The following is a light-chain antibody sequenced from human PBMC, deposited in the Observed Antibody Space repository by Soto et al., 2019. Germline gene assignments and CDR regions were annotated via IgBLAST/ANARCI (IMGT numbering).Light chain of an antibody. CDR1: SSNIGSNT. CDR2: SNN. V-gene: IGLV1-44*01. CDR3: AAWDDSLSVP. J-gene: IGLJ1*01. Sequence: QSVLTQPPSASGTPGQRVTISCSGSSSNIGSNTVNWYQQLPGTAPKLLIYSNNQRPSGVPDRFSGSKSGTSASLAISGLQSEDEADYYCAAWDDSLSVPFGTGTKVTV.